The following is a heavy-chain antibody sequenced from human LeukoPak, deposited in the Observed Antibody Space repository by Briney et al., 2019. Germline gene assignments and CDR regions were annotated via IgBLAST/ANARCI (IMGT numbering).Heavy chain of an antibody. CDR3: ATAYGSGELS. Sequence: GGSLRLSCAASGFTFRNAWMSWVRQAPGKGLEWVGRIKNKSDGGTTDYAAPVKGRFTISRDDSKNTLYLQMNSLKTEDTAVYYCATAYGSGELSWGQGTLVTVSS. D-gene: IGHD3-10*01. J-gene: IGHJ5*02. V-gene: IGHV3-15*01. CDR2: IKNKSDGGTT. CDR1: GFTFRNAW.